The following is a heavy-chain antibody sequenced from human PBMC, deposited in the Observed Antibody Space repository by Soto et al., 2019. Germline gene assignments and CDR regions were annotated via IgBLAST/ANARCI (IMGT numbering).Heavy chain of an antibody. CDR2: ISGSGGST. J-gene: IGHJ6*03. CDR3: AKSPGGGDYAYYYYYYMDV. D-gene: IGHD4-17*01. Sequence: PGGSLRLSCAASGFTFSSYAMSWVRQAPGKGLEWVSAISGSGGSTYYADSVTGRFTISRDNSKNTLYLQMNSLRAEDTAVYYCAKSPGGGDYAYYYYYYMDVWGKGTTVTVSS. V-gene: IGHV3-23*01. CDR1: GFTFSSYA.